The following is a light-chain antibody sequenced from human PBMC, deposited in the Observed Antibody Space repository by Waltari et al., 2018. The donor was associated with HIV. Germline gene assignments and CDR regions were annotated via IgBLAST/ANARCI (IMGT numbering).Light chain of an antibody. Sequence: QSVLTQPPSASGTPGQRVTTSCSGTTSNVGSNFVSWYQQLPGTCPKLLSYRYNRRPSGVADRFSGSKSGASASLAISGLRSEDEGDYYCATWDGSLGGAYVFGAGTKVSVL. CDR2: RYN. CDR1: TSNVGSNF. CDR3: ATWDGSLGGAYV. J-gene: IGLJ1*01. V-gene: IGLV1-47*01.